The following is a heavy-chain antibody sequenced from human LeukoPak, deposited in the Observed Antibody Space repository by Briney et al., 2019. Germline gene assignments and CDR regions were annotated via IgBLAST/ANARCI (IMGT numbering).Heavy chain of an antibody. V-gene: IGHV3-30*04. CDR3: AKDSAVAAGLAFDY. J-gene: IGHJ4*02. D-gene: IGHD6-19*01. Sequence: GGSLRLSCAASGFTFSSYAMHWVRQAPGKGLEWVAVISYDGSNKYYADSVKGRFTISRDNSKNTLYLQMNSLRAEDTAVYYCAKDSAVAAGLAFDYWGQGTLVTVSS. CDR1: GFTFSSYA. CDR2: ISYDGSNK.